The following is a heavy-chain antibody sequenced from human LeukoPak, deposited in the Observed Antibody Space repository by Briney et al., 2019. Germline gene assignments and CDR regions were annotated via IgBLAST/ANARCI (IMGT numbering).Heavy chain of an antibody. D-gene: IGHD6-19*01. V-gene: IGHV4-4*07. Sequence: SETLSLTCTVSGGSISSYYWSWIRQPAGKGLEWIGRIYTSGSTNYNPSLKSRVTMSVDTSKNQFSLKLSSVTAADTAVYYCAREMSSGWYLGYYYYYMDVWGKETTVTISS. CDR2: IYTSGST. CDR1: GGSISSYY. CDR3: AREMSSGWYLGYYYYYMDV. J-gene: IGHJ6*03.